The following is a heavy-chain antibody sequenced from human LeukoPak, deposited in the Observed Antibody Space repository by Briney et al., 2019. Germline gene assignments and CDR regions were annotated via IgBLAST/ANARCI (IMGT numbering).Heavy chain of an antibody. D-gene: IGHD2-8*02. Sequence: GSLRLSCAASGFTFSSYEMNWVRQAPGKGLEWVSYISSSGSTIYYADSVKGRFTISRDNAKNSLYLQMNSLRAEDTAVYYCARAWTTGDAFDIWGQGTMVTVSS. CDR3: ARAWTTGDAFDI. J-gene: IGHJ3*02. CDR2: ISSSGSTI. V-gene: IGHV3-48*03. CDR1: GFTFSSYE.